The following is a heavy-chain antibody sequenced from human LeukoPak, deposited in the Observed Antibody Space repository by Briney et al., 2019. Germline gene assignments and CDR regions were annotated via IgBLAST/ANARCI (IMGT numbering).Heavy chain of an antibody. CDR1: GFTFSTYA. J-gene: IGHJ4*02. V-gene: IGHV3-23*01. Sequence: GGSLRLSCAASGFTFSTYAVHWVRQAPGKGLEWVSGISGSGTIANYAVSVKGRFTISRDNSKNTLYLQMNSLRAEDTAVYYCARSLLYYYDSSGPENWGQGSLVTVSS. CDR3: ARSLLYYYDSSGPEN. CDR2: ISGSGTIA. D-gene: IGHD3-22*01.